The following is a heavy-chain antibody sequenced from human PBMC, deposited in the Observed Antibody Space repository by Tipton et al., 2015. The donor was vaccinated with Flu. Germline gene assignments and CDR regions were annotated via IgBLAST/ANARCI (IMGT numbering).Heavy chain of an antibody. Sequence: SLRLSCTASGFAFGGSAINWVRQAPGKGLEWVGFIRSEANGGTTRYAESLEGRFTISRDNPKSLVYLQMNSLRTEDTAVYYCAKGSGGLLDGSGSYYLEYWGQGTLVTVSS. CDR3: AKGSGGLLDGSGSYYLEY. CDR2: IRSEANGGTT. V-gene: IGHV3-49*04. D-gene: IGHD3-10*01. J-gene: IGHJ4*02. CDR1: GFAFGGSA.